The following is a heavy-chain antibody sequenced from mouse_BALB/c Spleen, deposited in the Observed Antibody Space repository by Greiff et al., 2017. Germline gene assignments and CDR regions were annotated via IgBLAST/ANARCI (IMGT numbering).Heavy chain of an antibody. CDR1: GYTFTDYN. CDR3: ARGDGNYLYAMDY. CDR2: IYPYNGGT. J-gene: IGHJ4*01. D-gene: IGHD2-1*01. Sequence: EVQLQQSGPELVKPGASVKISCKASGYTFTDYNMHWVKQSHGKSLEWIGYIYPYNGGTGYNQKFKSKATLTVDNSSSTAYMELRSLTSEDSAVYYCARGDGNYLYAMDYWGQGTSVTVSS. V-gene: IGHV1S29*02.